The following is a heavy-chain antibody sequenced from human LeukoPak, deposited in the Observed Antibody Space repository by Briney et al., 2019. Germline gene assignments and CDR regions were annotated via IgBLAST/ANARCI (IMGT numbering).Heavy chain of an antibody. J-gene: IGHJ6*02. D-gene: IGHD4-17*01. CDR1: GFTFSSYE. CDR2: ISSSGSAI. V-gene: IGHV3-48*03. CDR3: AREATVTYYYYGMDV. Sequence: PGGSLRLSCAASGFTFSSYEMNWVRQAPGKGLEWVSYISSSGSAIYYADSVKGRFTISRDNDKNSLYLQMNSLRAEDTAVYYCAREATVTYYYYGMDVWGQGTTVTVSS.